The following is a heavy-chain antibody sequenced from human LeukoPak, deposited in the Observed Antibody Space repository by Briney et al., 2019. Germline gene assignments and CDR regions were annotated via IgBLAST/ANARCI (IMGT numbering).Heavy chain of an antibody. D-gene: IGHD5-24*01. CDR3: ARGRWTSSNYNWFDP. V-gene: IGHV4-61*02. Sequence: PSQTLSLTCTVSGGSISSGSYYWSWLRQPAGKGLEWIGRIYTSGSTNYNPSLKSRVTISVDTSKNQFSLKLSSVTAADTAVYYCARGRWTSSNYNWFDPWGQGTLVTVSA. J-gene: IGHJ5*02. CDR1: GGSISSGSYY. CDR2: IYTSGST.